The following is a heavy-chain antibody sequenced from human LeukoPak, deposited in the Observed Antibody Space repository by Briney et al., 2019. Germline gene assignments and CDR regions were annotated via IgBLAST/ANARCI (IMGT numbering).Heavy chain of an antibody. CDR2: IYYSGST. Sequence: SETLSLTCTVSGGSISSYYWSWIRQPPGKGLEWIGYIYYSGSTNYNPSLKSRVTIPVDTSKNQFSLKLSSVTAADTAVYYCAREDTRSAFDIWGQGTMVTVSS. V-gene: IGHV4-59*01. D-gene: IGHD2-2*01. CDR1: GGSISSYY. J-gene: IGHJ3*02. CDR3: AREDTRSAFDI.